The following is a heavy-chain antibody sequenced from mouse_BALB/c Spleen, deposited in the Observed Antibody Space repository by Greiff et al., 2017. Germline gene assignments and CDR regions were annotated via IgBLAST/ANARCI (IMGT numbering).Heavy chain of an antibody. CDR2: ISSGSSTI. Sequence: EVHLVESGGGLVQPGGSRKLSCAASGFTFSSFVMHWVRQAPGKGLEWVAYISSGSSTIYYADTVKGRVTISRDNPKNTLFLQMPSLRSEDTAVYYCGRDGTGWYFDVWGAGTTVTVSS. V-gene: IGHV5-17*02. CDR1: GFTFSSFV. D-gene: IGHD4-1*01. J-gene: IGHJ1*01. CDR3: GRDGTGWYFDV.